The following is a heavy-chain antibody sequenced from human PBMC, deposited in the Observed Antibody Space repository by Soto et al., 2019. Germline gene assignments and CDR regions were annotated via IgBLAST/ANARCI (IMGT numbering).Heavy chain of an antibody. CDR1: GYDYVTYA. D-gene: IGHD2-8*02. CDR3: ARRVQVVWPEYYGMDD. V-gene: IGHV1-18*01. J-gene: IGHJ6*02. Sequence: QAQLVQSGAEVKKPGASVNVSCKASGYDYVTYAITWVRQRPGQGLEWMGWISTLNGNTNYAQNFQGRVTMTTDTYTRIDHLELRSLRSDDTAVYYCARRVQVVWPEYYGMDDWGQGNRVTVS. CDR2: ISTLNGNT.